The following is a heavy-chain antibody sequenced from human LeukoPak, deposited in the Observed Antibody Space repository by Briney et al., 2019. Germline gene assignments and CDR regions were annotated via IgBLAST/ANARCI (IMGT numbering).Heavy chain of an antibody. CDR3: ARGDDFSGDH. V-gene: IGHV3-7*04. CDR1: GFTFGNFP. CDR2: IHPEGNEK. Sequence: GRSLRLSCTTSGFTFGNFPITWVRQAPGKGLEWVANIHPEGNEKYHVESVKGRFTISRDNAKNSLFLQMNGLRVEDTAVYYCARGDDFSGDHWGQGTLVTVSS. D-gene: IGHD1-1*01. J-gene: IGHJ4*02.